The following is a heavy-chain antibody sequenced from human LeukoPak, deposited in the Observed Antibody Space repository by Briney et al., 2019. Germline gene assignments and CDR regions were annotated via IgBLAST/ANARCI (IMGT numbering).Heavy chain of an antibody. D-gene: IGHD3-10*01. CDR3: AKGHKGFYYGSGSSFDY. Sequence: GGSLRLSCAASGFTFSSYGMHWVRQAPGKGLEGVAFIRYDGSNKYYADSVKGRFTISRDNSKNTLYLQMNSLRAEDTAVYYCAKGHKGFYYGSGSSFDYWGQGSLVTVSS. CDR1: GFTFSSYG. J-gene: IGHJ4*02. CDR2: IRYDGSNK. V-gene: IGHV3-30*02.